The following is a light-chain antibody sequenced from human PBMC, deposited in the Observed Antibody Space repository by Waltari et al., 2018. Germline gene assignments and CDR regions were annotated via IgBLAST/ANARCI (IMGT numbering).Light chain of an antibody. Sequence: QSALTQPPSASGSPGPSITISCTGSARHIGAHDSVSWYQQHPGKSPKLLLYDVNRRPSGVPFLFSGSKSGNTASLTVSGLQTEDEADYYCSSYVGADTAVFGPGTKVTVL. CDR1: ARHIGAHDS. V-gene: IGLV2-8*01. CDR2: DVN. J-gene: IGLJ1*01. CDR3: SSYVGADTAV.